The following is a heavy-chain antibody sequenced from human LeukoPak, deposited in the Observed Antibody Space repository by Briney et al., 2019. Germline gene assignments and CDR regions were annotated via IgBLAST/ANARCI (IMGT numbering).Heavy chain of an antibody. Sequence: GGSLRLSCAASGFTFSSYAMSWVRQAPGKGLEWVSAISGSGGSTYYADSVKGRFTISRDNAKNSLYLQMNSLRAEDTAVYYCAREQYSSGKSLDYWGQGKLVTVSS. CDR2: ISGSGGST. V-gene: IGHV3-23*01. J-gene: IGHJ4*02. D-gene: IGHD3-10*01. CDR3: AREQYSSGKSLDY. CDR1: GFTFSSYA.